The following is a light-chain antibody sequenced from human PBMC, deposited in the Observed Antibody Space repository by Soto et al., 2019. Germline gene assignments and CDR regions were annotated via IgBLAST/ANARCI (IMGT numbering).Light chain of an antibody. CDR2: DVS. J-gene: IGLJ2*01. CDR1: SSDVGRYNY. CDR3: SSYTSTGTHVV. V-gene: IGLV2-14*03. Sequence: QSVLTQPASVSGSPGQSITISCTGTSSDVGRYNYVSWYQQHPGKGPKLMIYDVSNRPSGVSYRFSGSKSGNTASLTISGLQAEDEADYYCSSYTSTGTHVVFGGGTKLTVL.